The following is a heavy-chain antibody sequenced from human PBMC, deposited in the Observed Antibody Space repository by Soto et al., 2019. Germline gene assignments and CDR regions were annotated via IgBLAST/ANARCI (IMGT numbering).Heavy chain of an antibody. Sequence: LRLSCAASGFTFSKYAMSWVRQAPGKGLEWVSAINAGGNSTKSADSVKGRFTISRDNSKNTVYLQMNNLRAEDTAIYYCGMQYDYWGQGTLVTVSS. CDR2: INAGGNST. CDR1: GFTFSKYA. V-gene: IGHV3-23*01. J-gene: IGHJ4*02. CDR3: GMQYDY.